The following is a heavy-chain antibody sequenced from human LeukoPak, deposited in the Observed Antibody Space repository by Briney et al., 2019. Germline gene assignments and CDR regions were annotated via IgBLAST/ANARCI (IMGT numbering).Heavy chain of an antibody. D-gene: IGHD6-13*01. V-gene: IGHV4-59*12. Sequence: SETLSLTCTVSGGSISSYYWSWIRQPPGKGLEWIGYIHYSGSTNYNPSLKSRVTISVDTSKNQFSLKLSSVTAADTAVYYCARLSGYSSSWFSDYWGQGTLVTVSS. CDR1: GGSISSYY. J-gene: IGHJ4*02. CDR2: IHYSGST. CDR3: ARLSGYSSSWFSDY.